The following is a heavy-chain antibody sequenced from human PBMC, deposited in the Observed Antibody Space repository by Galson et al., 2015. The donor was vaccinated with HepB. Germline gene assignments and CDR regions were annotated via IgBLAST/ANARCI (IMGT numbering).Heavy chain of an antibody. D-gene: IGHD2-21*01. J-gene: IGHJ3*02. CDR3: ARETSRIVFHAFDI. CDR1: GLTFRRSG. Sequence: SLRLSCAASGLTFRRSGMHWVRQAPGKGLEWLAVIQHVGSPIRYADSVKGRFTVSRDNSKNTLSLEMNNLRAEDTAVYYCARETSRIVFHAFDIWGQGTMVTVSS. V-gene: IGHV3-33*01. CDR2: IQHVGSPI.